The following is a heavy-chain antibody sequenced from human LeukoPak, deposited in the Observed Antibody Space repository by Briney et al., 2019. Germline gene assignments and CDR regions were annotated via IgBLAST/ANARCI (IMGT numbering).Heavy chain of an antibody. CDR1: GYTFTGYY. V-gene: IGHV1-2*02. J-gene: IGHJ5*02. Sequence: GASVKVSCKASGYTFTGYYMHWVRQAPGQGLEWMGWINPTSGGTNYAQKFQGRVTMTRDTSISTAYMELSRLRSDDTAVYYCARFPWDEGDDDISSWGQGTLVTVSS. CDR3: ARFPWDEGDDDISS. CDR2: INPTSGGT. D-gene: IGHD3-9*01.